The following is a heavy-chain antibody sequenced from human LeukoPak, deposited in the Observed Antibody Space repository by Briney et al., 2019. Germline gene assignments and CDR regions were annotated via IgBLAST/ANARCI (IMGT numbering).Heavy chain of an antibody. CDR2: LYYSGST. V-gene: IGHV4-30-4*01. CDR1: GGSVSSGDYY. D-gene: IGHD1-26*01. CDR3: VRRMVGAIRPFDY. Sequence: SQTLSLTCTVSGGSVSSGDYYWSWIRQPPGKGLEWIGYLYYSGSTYYNPSLKSRVTISVDTSKNQFSLKLSSVTAADTAVYYCVRRMVGAIRPFDYWGQGTLVTVSS. J-gene: IGHJ4*02.